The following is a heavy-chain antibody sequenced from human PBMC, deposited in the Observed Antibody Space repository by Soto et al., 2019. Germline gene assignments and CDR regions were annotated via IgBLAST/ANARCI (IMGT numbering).Heavy chain of an antibody. CDR2: IYWNDDK. J-gene: IGHJ4*02. V-gene: IGHV2-5*01. D-gene: IGHD5-12*01. CDR1: GFSLSTSGVG. CDR3: AHASGSGYDSISFDY. Sequence: QITLKESGPTLVKPTQTLTLTCTFSGFSLSTSGVGVGWIRQPPGKALEWLALIYWNDDKRYSPSLKSRLTITKDTSKNQVVLTMTNMDPVDTATYYCAHASGSGYDSISFDYWGQGTLVTVSS.